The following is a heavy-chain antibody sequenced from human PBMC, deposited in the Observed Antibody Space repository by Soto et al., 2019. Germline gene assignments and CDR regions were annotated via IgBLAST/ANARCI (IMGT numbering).Heavy chain of an antibody. CDR1: GGTFSTHA. V-gene: IGHV1-69*13. CDR3: ARGYCSGGNCYSGMDV. D-gene: IGHD2-15*01. CDR2: IIPISGTT. J-gene: IGHJ6*02. Sequence: SVKVSCKASGGTFSTHAIIWVRQAPGHGLEWMGGIIPISGTTYYTQKFQGRVTITADEPTSTAFMELSSLKSDDTAVFYCARGYCSGGNCYSGMDVWGQGTMVTAP.